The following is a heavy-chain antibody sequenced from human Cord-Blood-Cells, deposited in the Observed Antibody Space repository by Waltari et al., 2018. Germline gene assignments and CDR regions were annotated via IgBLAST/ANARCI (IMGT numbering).Heavy chain of an antibody. CDR2: ISSSSSYI. D-gene: IGHD6-13*01. Sequence: EVQLVESGGGLVKPGGSLRLSCAAPGFTFSSYSMNWVRQAPGKGLEWVSSISSSSSYIYYADSVKGRFTISRDNAKNSLYLQMNSLRAEDTAVYYCARDNEQLNAFDIWGQGTMVTVSS. V-gene: IGHV3-21*01. J-gene: IGHJ3*02. CDR1: GFTFSSYS. CDR3: ARDNEQLNAFDI.